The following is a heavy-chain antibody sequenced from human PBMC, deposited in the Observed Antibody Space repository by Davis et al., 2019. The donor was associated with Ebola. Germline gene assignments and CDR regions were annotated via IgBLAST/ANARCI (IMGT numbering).Heavy chain of an antibody. V-gene: IGHV3-30*03. CDR2: ISYDGSDN. D-gene: IGHD3-22*01. J-gene: IGHJ4*02. CDR3: ARGDQVITSATYSYYFDY. Sequence: GESLKISCAASGFTFSTYGMHWVRQAPGKGLEWVTGISYDGSDNYYADSVRGRFTISRDNSKNTLYMQMIGLRVEDTAVYYCARGDQVITSATYSYYFDYWGRGTLVTVSS. CDR1: GFTFSTYG.